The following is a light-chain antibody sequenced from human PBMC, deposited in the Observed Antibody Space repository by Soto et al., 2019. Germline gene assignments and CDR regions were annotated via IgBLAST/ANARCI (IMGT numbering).Light chain of an antibody. CDR2: GAS. Sequence: EIVMTQSPATLSVSPGERATLSCRASQSVSSNLAWYQQKPGQAPRLLIYGASTRATGIPARFSGSGSGTEFTLTIGGLQSEDFAIYHCQQYYSRPRTFGQGTKLEIK. V-gene: IGKV3-15*01. CDR3: QQYYSRPRT. CDR1: QSVSSN. J-gene: IGKJ2*01.